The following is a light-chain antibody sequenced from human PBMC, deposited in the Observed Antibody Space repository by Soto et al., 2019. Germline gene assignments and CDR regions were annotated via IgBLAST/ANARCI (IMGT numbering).Light chain of an antibody. Sequence: QSVLTQPASVSGSPGQSITISCTGTSNDVGGYNYVSWYQQHPGKAPELMIYDVSNRPSGVSNRFSGSKSANTASLTISGLQTEDESDYYCSSYTGSSTYVFGTGTKVTVL. V-gene: IGLV2-14*03. CDR1: SNDVGGYNY. CDR2: DVS. CDR3: SSYTGSSTYV. J-gene: IGLJ1*01.